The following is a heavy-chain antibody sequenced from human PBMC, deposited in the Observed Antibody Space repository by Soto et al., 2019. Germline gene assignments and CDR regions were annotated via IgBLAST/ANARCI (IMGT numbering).Heavy chain of an antibody. CDR2: IYYDGST. Sequence: SETLSINCTVSGASISSGTFYWGWIRQPPGKGLESIANIYYDGSTYYNPSLKSRVTISLDTSKNQFSLKLSSVTAADTAVYYCACGSSYYFDNWGQGTLVTVSS. J-gene: IGHJ4*02. CDR3: ACGSSYYFDN. V-gene: IGHV4-39*01. CDR1: GASISSGTFY. D-gene: IGHD1-26*01.